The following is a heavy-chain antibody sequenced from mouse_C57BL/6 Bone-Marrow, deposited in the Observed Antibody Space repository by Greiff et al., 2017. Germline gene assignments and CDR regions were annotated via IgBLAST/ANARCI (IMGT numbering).Heavy chain of an antibody. CDR3: ARHGRLRLGAIDY. V-gene: IGHV5-12*01. J-gene: IGHJ4*01. CDR2: ISNGGGST. CDR1: GFTFSDYY. Sequence: EVKLVESGGGLVQPGGSLQLSCAASGFTFSDYYMYWVRQTPEQRLEWVAYISNGGGSTYYPDTVKGRFTISRDKAKNTLYLQMSRLKSEDTAMYYCARHGRLRLGAIDYWGQGTSVTVSS. D-gene: IGHD2-2*01.